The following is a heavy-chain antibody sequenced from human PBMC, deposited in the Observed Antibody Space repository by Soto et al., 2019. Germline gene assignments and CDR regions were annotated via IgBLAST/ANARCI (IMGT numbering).Heavy chain of an antibody. J-gene: IGHJ4*02. Sequence: QVQLVQSGAEVKKPGSSVKVSCKASGGTFSTYTINWVRQAPGQGLEWMGRIIPFHGVTNYAQKFQARVTITADNSTSTAYMELSGLRFEDTAMYYCTRDWEITVSTWSFGGFWGRGTLVTVSS. D-gene: IGHD3-10*01. CDR3: TRDWEITVSTWSFGGF. CDR1: GGTFSTYT. V-gene: IGHV1-69*08. CDR2: IIPFHGVT.